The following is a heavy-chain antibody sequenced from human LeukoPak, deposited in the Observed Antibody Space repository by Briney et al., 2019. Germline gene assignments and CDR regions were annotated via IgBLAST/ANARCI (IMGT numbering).Heavy chain of an antibody. J-gene: IGHJ5*02. Sequence: SGTLSLTCAVSGGSISSRNWWSWVRQPPGKGLEWIGEIYHSGSTNYNPSLKSRVTISVDKSKNQFSLKLSSVTAADTAVYYCARTSIAALNWFDPWGQGTLVTVSS. CDR1: GGSISSRNW. V-gene: IGHV4-4*02. D-gene: IGHD6-6*01. CDR3: ARTSIAALNWFDP. CDR2: IYHSGST.